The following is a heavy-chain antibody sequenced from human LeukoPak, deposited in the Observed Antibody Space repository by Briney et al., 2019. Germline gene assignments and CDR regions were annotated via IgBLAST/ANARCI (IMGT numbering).Heavy chain of an antibody. V-gene: IGHV3-23*01. J-gene: IGHJ4*02. CDR1: GLIFSNYW. CDR2: ITPDAGRT. CDR3: VQDWAWGAFGY. D-gene: IGHD7-27*01. Sequence: GGSLRLSCAASGLIFSNYWMSWVRQAPGKGLEWVSGITPDAGRTYYADSVKGRFTIYRDNSKNTVYLQMNSLGAEDTAVYYCVQDWAWGAFGYWGQGTLVTVSS.